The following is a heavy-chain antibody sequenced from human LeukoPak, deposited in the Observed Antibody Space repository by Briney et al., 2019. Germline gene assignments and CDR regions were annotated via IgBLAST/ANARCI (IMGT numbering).Heavy chain of an antibody. J-gene: IGHJ5*02. CDR3: ARVGDGYYSHWFDP. D-gene: IGHD3-22*01. V-gene: IGHV1-18*01. Sequence: ASVKVSCKASGYTFTSYGIIWVRQAPGQGLEWMGWISAYNGNTNYAHKLQGRVTMTTDTSTSTAYMELRSLRSDDTAVYYCARVGDGYYSHWFDPWGQGTLVTVSS. CDR1: GYTFTSYG. CDR2: ISAYNGNT.